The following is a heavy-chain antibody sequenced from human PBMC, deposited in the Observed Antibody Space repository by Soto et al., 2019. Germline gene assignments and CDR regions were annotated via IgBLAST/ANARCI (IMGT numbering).Heavy chain of an antibody. Sequence: ASVKVSCKAAGYTFTSYGISWVRQAPGQGLEWMGWISAYNGNTNYAQKLQGRVTTTTDKSTSTAYMELSSLRSEDTAVYYCATDTIFGVVITYYYYYGMDVWGQGTTVTVSS. CDR2: ISAYNGNT. J-gene: IGHJ6*02. D-gene: IGHD3-3*01. CDR1: GYTFTSYG. V-gene: IGHV1-18*01. CDR3: ATDTIFGVVITYYYYYGMDV.